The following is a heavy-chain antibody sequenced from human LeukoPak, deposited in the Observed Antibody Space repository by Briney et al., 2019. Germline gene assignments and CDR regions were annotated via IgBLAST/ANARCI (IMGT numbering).Heavy chain of an antibody. CDR3: AGASSWYVFDS. V-gene: IGHV4-61*09. D-gene: IGHD6-13*01. CDR1: AGSINSGSYY. Sequence: SQTLSLTCTVSAGSINSGSYYWDWFRQSAGEGLEWIGHIHTTGSTNCNPSLKSRVTTSLDTSKNQFSLKLSSVTAADTAIYYCAGASSWYVFDSWGQGTLVTVSS. CDR2: IHTTGST. J-gene: IGHJ4*02.